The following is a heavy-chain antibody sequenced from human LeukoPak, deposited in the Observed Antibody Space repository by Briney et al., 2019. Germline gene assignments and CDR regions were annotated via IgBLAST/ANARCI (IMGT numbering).Heavy chain of an antibody. V-gene: IGHV4-30-2*01. CDR3: ARRKPGIAAAGESAFDI. CDR2: IYHSGST. D-gene: IGHD6-13*01. CDR1: GGSISSGGYS. J-gene: IGHJ3*02. Sequence: SETLSLTCAVSGGSISSGGYSWSWIRQPPGKGLGWIGYIYHSGSTYYNPSLKSRVTISVDRSKNQFSLKLSSVTAADTAVYYCARRKPGIAAAGESAFDIWGQGTMVTVSS.